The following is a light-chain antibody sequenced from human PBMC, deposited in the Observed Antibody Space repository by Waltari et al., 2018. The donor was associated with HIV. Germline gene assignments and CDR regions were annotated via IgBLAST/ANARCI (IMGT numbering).Light chain of an antibody. J-gene: IGLJ7*01. CDR3: YSTDDSGNPLAV. V-gene: IGLV3-10*01. Sequence: SYELTQPPSVSVSPGQTARITCSGDALPRKYAYWYQQKSGQAPVLVIYEDNRRPSGIPERFSGSSSGTMATLTISGAQVEDEGDYYCYSTDDSGNPLAVLGGGTQLTVL. CDR2: EDN. CDR1: ALPRKY.